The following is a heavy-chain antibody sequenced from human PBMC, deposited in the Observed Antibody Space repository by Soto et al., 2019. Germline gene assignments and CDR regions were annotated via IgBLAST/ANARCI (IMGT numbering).Heavy chain of an antibody. CDR2: IIPIFGTA. Sequence: SVKVSCKASGGTFSSYAISWVRQAPGQGLEWMGGIIPIFGTANYAQKFQGRVTITADESTSTAYMELNSLRSEDTAVYYCARALVGATTEYYYYGMDVWGQGTTVTVSS. CDR3: ARALVGATTEYYYYGMDV. CDR1: GGTFSSYA. V-gene: IGHV1-69*13. D-gene: IGHD1-26*01. J-gene: IGHJ6*02.